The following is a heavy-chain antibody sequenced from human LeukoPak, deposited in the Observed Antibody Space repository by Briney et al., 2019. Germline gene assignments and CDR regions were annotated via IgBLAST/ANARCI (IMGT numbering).Heavy chain of an antibody. J-gene: IGHJ2*01. Sequence: SETLSLTCTVSGDSTTTTSSYWSWIRQHPAKGLEWIGYIYYSGSTYYNPSLKSRVTITVDTSKNQFSLNLSSVTAADTAVYYCAREIVGSSSWYWYFDLWGRGTLVTVSS. V-gene: IGHV4-31*03. CDR2: IYYSGST. CDR3: AREIVGSSSWYWYFDL. D-gene: IGHD6-13*01. CDR1: GDSTTTTSSY.